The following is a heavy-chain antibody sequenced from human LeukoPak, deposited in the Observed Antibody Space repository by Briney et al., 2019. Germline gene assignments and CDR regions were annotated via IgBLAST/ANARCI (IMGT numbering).Heavy chain of an antibody. CDR3: AKAEGYDILTGLDY. V-gene: IGHV3-23*01. Sequence: PGGSLRLSCAASGFIFSSYAVSWVRQAPGKGLEWVSGLGASGGSTYYADSVKGRFTISRDNSKNTLYLQMNSLRTEDTAVYYCAKAEGYDILTGLDYWGQGTLVTVSS. J-gene: IGHJ4*02. D-gene: IGHD3-9*01. CDR2: LGASGGST. CDR1: GFIFSSYA.